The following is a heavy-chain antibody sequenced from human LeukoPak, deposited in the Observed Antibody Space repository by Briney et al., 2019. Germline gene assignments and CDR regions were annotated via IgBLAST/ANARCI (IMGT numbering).Heavy chain of an antibody. CDR1: GGSISSSSYY. V-gene: IGHV4-39*01. Sequence: SETLSLTCTVSGGSISSSSYYWGWIRQPPGKGLEWIGSIYYSGSTYYNPSLKGRVTISVDTSKNQFSLKLSSVTAADTAVYYCARYIPPSYNWFDPWGQGTLVTVSS. J-gene: IGHJ5*02. CDR2: IYYSGST. CDR3: ARYIPPSYNWFDP.